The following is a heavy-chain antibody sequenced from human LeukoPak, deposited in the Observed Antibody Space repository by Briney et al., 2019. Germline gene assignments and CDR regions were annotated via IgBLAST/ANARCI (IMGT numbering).Heavy chain of an antibody. J-gene: IGHJ4*02. D-gene: IGHD3-10*01. CDR1: GYTFTDYY. CDR3: ARDGYYYGSGSLGY. Sequence: ASVKVSCKASGYTFTDYYMHWVRQAPGQGLKWMGWINPNSGGTNYAQKFQGRVTMTRDKSISTAYMELYSLRSDDTAVYYCARDGYYYGSGSLGYWGQGTLVTVSS. V-gene: IGHV1-2*02. CDR2: INPNSGGT.